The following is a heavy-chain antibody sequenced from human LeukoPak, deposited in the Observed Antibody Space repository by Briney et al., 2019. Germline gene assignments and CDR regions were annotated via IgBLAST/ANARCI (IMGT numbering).Heavy chain of an antibody. CDR1: GYTFTSYY. D-gene: IGHD1-26*01. J-gene: IGHJ4*02. Sequence: ASVKVSCKVSGYTFTSYYMHWVRQAPGQGLEWMGIINPSGGSTSYAQKFQGRVTMTRDMSTSTVYMELSSLRSEDTAVYYCARDRGWELRWFELDYWGQGTLVTVSS. CDR3: ARDRGWELRWFELDY. V-gene: IGHV1-46*01. CDR2: INPSGGST.